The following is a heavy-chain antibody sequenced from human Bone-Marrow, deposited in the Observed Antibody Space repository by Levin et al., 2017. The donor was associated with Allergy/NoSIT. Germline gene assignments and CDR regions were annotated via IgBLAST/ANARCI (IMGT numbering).Heavy chain of an antibody. J-gene: IGHJ4*02. CDR2: IYHSATT. Sequence: ASETLSLTCSDSVGSIRSGGYYWNWIRQHPGKGLEWIGYIYHSATTNYNPSFKSRVTISEDRSKNEVYLRLSSVTVADTAIYYCAREGEYGDSYDWGQGILVTVSS. CDR3: AREGEYGDSYD. CDR1: VGSIRSGGYY. V-gene: IGHV4-31*03. D-gene: IGHD4-17*01.